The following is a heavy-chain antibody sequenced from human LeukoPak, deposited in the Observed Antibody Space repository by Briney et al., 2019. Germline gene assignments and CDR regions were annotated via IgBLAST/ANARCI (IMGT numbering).Heavy chain of an antibody. D-gene: IGHD3-16*01. CDR2: IYAGGST. CDR1: GFTVSANY. Sequence: GGSLRLSCAASGFTVSANYMSWVRQAPGQGLEWVSVIYAGGSTYYADSVKGRFTISRDNSKNTLLLQMNSLRVEDTAVYYCVRDGSYGSGFWGQGTLVTVSS. J-gene: IGHJ4*02. CDR3: VRDGSYGSGF. V-gene: IGHV3-53*01.